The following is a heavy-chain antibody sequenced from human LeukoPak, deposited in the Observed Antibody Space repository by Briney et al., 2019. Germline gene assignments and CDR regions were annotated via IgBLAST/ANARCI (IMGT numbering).Heavy chain of an antibody. CDR2: IRGSGGST. V-gene: IGHV3-23*01. CDR1: GFTFSSYA. Sequence: GGSLRLSCAASGFTFSSYAMSWVRQAPGKGLEWVSAIRGSGGSTYYADSVKGRFTISRDNSKNTLYLQMNSLRAEDTAVYYCAKDLAYYDFWSGYYPIYFDYWGQGTLVTVSS. J-gene: IGHJ4*02. D-gene: IGHD3-3*01. CDR3: AKDLAYYDFWSGYYPIYFDY.